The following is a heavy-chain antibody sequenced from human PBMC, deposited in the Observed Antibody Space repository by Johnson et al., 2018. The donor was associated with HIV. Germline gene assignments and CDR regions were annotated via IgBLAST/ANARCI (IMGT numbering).Heavy chain of an antibody. V-gene: IGHV3-7*04. CDR3: ARDLPGDSYDSSGFRRRHDAVDI. CDR2: VNQDGSEK. CDR1: GFTFNSYW. J-gene: IGHJ3*02. Sequence: VQLVESGGGLVQPGGSLRLSCAASGFTFNSYWMSWVRQAPGKGLEWMANVNQDGSEKYYVDSVKGRFTISRDNAKNSLYLQMNSLRAEDTAVYYCARDLPGDSYDSSGFRRRHDAVDIWGQWTMVTVSS. D-gene: IGHD3-22*01.